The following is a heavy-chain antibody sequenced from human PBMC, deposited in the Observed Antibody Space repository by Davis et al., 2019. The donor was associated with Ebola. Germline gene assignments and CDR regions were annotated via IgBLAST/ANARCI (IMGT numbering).Heavy chain of an antibody. D-gene: IGHD6-25*01. Sequence: AASVKVSCKASGGTFSNYTFHWVRQAPGQGLEWMGRVIPILGTADYAQRFQGRVTITADTSTHTAYMELSRLRSDDTAMYYCTRDGIAAPRGDYWGQGTLVTVSS. CDR1: GGTFSNYT. CDR2: VIPILGTA. J-gene: IGHJ4*02. V-gene: IGHV1-69*08. CDR3: TRDGIAAPRGDY.